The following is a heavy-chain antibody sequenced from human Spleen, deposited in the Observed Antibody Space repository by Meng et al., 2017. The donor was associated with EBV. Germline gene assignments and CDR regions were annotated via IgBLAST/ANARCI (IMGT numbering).Heavy chain of an antibody. CDR1: GYTFNTYG. D-gene: IGHD6-19*01. V-gene: IGHV1-18*01. CDR2: ISAYNGNT. J-gene: IGHJ4*02. Sequence: QVRLVQSGHKVKKPGASVKVSCKTSGYTFNTYGFSWVRQAPGQGLEWMGWISAYNGNTDYAQKFQGRLIMTTDTSTSTAYMELKNLRSDDTAVYYCATTLLSGSGAPDYWGQGTLVTVSS. CDR3: ATTLLSGSGAPDY.